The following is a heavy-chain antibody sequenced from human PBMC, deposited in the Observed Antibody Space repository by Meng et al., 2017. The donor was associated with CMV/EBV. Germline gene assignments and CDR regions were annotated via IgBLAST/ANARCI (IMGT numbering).Heavy chain of an antibody. CDR1: GYTFTSYD. V-gene: IGHV1-8*03. CDR3: ARGYCSSTSCYTRYYYGMDV. Sequence: ASVKVSCKASGYTFTSYDINWVRQATGQGLEWMGWMNPNSGNTGYAQKFQGGVTITRNTSISTAYMELSSLRSEDTAVYYCARGYCSSTSCYTRYYYGMDVWGQGTTVTVSS. J-gene: IGHJ6*02. CDR2: MNPNSGNT. D-gene: IGHD2-2*02.